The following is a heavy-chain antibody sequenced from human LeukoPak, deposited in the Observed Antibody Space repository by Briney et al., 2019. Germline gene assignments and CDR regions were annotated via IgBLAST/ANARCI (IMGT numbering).Heavy chain of an antibody. Sequence: GGSLRLSCAASGFTVSSYWMSWVRQAPGKGLEWVANIKQDGSEKYYVDSVKGRFTISRDNAKNSLYLQMNSLRAEDTAAYYCATYIAAAGGYWGQGTLVTVSS. V-gene: IGHV3-7*01. D-gene: IGHD6-13*01. CDR2: IKQDGSEK. CDR1: GFTVSSYW. J-gene: IGHJ4*02. CDR3: ATYIAAAGGY.